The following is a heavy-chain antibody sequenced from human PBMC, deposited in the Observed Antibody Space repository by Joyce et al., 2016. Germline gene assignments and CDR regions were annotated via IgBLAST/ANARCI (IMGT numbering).Heavy chain of an antibody. D-gene: IGHD1-26*01. CDR1: GYIFTGYY. CDR2: VNPNSEDT. CDR3: ARDRATTWSEDAFDI. Sequence: QVPVVQSGAEVKKPGASVKVSCKASGYIFTGYYMQWVRLAPGQGLEWMGWVNPNSEDTKYAEKCQGRVTMTWDKAISTAYRDLSRLTSADTAVYYCARDRATTWSEDAFDIWGRGKTVTVFS. J-gene: IGHJ3*02. V-gene: IGHV1-2*02.